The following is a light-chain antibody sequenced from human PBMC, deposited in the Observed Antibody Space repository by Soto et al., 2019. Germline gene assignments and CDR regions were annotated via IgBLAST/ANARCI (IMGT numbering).Light chain of an antibody. CDR1: QSLLHSNGNIY. CDR2: LGS. CDR3: MQAIQAPRT. V-gene: IGKV2-28*01. Sequence: DIVLTQSPLSLPVTPGEPASISCRSSQSLLHSNGNIYLDWYLQKPGQSPHLLIYLGSIRASGVPNRFSGSRSRTDFTLKITRVEADDVGVYYCMQAIQAPRTFGLGTKVEIK. J-gene: IGKJ1*01.